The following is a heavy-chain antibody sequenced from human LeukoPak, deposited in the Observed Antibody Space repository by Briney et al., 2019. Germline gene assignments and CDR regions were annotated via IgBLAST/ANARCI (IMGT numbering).Heavy chain of an antibody. Sequence: PTKTLSLTCTVSGGSISSGSYYWSWIRQPAGKGLEWIGRIYTSGSTNYNPSLKSRVTISVDTSKNQFSLKLSSVTAADTAVYYCARGDIVATSYFGEWFDPWGQGTLVTVSS. CDR2: IYTSGST. D-gene: IGHD5-12*01. V-gene: IGHV4-61*02. CDR1: GGSISSGSYY. J-gene: IGHJ5*02. CDR3: ARGDIVATSYFGEWFDP.